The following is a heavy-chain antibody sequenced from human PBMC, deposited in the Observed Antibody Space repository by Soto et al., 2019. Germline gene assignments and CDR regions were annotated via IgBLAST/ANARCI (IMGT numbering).Heavy chain of an antibody. CDR3: ARGSHDSTWH. CDR2: TYYRSKWYN. D-gene: IGHD3-16*01. J-gene: IGHJ4*02. Sequence: SQTLSLTCAISGDSISSNSAAWSWIRQSLSRGLEWLGRTYYRSKWYNDYAVSVKSRITINPDTSKNQFSLQLSSMTPEDTAVYYCARGSHDSTWHWGQGTLVTVSS. CDR1: GDSISSNSAA. V-gene: IGHV6-1*01.